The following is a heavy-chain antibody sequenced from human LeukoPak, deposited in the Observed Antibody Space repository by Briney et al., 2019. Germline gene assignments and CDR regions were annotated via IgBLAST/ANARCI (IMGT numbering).Heavy chain of an antibody. V-gene: IGHV4-34*01. D-gene: IGHD3-10*01. CDR2: INHSGST. Sequence: SETLSLTCAVYGGSFSGYYWSLIRQPPGKGLEWIGEINHSGSTNYNPSLKSRVTISVDTSKNQFSLKLSSVTAADTAVYYCARLLYGMDVWGQGTTVTVSS. J-gene: IGHJ6*02. CDR3: ARLLYGMDV. CDR1: GGSFSGYY.